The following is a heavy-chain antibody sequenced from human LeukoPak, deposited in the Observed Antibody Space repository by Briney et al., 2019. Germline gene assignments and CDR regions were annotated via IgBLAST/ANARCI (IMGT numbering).Heavy chain of an antibody. CDR3: ARDDGSMMHRSVTGAFDI. D-gene: IGHD1-14*01. J-gene: IGHJ3*02. CDR2: IYYSGST. CDR1: GGSISSSSYY. V-gene: IGHV4-39*07. Sequence: SETLSLTCTVSGGSISSSSYYWGWIRQPPGKGLEWIGSIYYSGSTYYNPSLKSRVTISVDTSKNQFSLKLSSVTAADTAVYYCARDDGSMMHRSVTGAFDIWGQGTMVTVSS.